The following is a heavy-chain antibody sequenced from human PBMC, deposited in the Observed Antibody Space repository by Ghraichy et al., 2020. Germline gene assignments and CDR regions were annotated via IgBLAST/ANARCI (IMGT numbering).Heavy chain of an antibody. Sequence: GESLNISCKASGYRFTSHWIGWVRQLPGKGLEWVGMMYPGDSDTKYSPTLEGRVTISVDKSTNNAYLQWSSLKASETAMYYCVRYTYEIDAFDIWCQGTMIIVSS. D-gene: IGHD3-16*01. J-gene: IGHJ3*02. CDR2: MYPGDSDT. V-gene: IGHV5-51*01. CDR1: GYRFTSHW. CDR3: VRYTYEIDAFDI.